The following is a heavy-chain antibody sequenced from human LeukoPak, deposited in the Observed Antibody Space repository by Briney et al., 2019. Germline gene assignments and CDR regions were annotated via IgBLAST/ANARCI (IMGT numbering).Heavy chain of an antibody. CDR2: IRGGGSNT. CDR1: GFSFRSYA. Sequence: GGSLRLSCAASGFSFRSYAMSWVRQAPGKGLELVSSIRGGGSNTDYAESVKGRFTISRDNSKNTMYLLMNSMRAEDTAVYFCEKLSGLRGTHLVISDWGQGTLVTVSS. CDR3: EKLSGLRGTHLVISD. V-gene: IGHV3-23*01. J-gene: IGHJ4*02. D-gene: IGHD3-9*01.